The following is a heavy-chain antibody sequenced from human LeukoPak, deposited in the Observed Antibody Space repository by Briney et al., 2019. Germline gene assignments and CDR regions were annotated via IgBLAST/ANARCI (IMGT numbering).Heavy chain of an antibody. CDR3: ARATYSSGWYWVY. CDR1: GFTFSSYA. J-gene: IGHJ4*02. V-gene: IGHV4-59*05. D-gene: IGHD6-19*01. CDR2: IYYSGST. Sequence: PGGSLRLSCAASGFTFSSYAMSWVRQPPGKGLEWIGSIYYSGSTYYNPSLKSRVTIPVDTSKKQFSLKLNSVTAADTAVYYCARATYSSGWYWVYWGQGTLVTVSS.